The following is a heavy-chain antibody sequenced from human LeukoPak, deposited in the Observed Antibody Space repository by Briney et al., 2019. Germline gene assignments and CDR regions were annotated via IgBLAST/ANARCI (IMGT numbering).Heavy chain of an antibody. Sequence: SVKVSCKASGGTFSSYAISWVRQAPGQGLEWMGGIIPIFGTANYAQKFQGRVTITADESTSTAYMELSSLRSEDTAVYYCAKDLYGSGWYNYFDPWGQGALVTVSS. CDR3: AKDLYGSGWYNYFDP. D-gene: IGHD6-19*01. CDR2: IIPIFGTA. J-gene: IGHJ5*02. V-gene: IGHV1-69*13. CDR1: GGTFSSYA.